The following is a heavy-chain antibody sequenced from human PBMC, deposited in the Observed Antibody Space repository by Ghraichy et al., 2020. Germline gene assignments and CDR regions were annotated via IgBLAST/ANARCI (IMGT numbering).Heavy chain of an antibody. CDR3: VRGTNGWYGIDY. V-gene: IGHV3-74*01. Sequence: SCAASGFTFSNYWMHWVRQAPGKGLVWVSRINIDGSFTNYADSVKGRFTISRDSAKNKLYLQMNSLRDEDTAVYYCVRGTNGWYGIDYWGQGTLVSVSS. D-gene: IGHD6-19*01. J-gene: IGHJ4*02. CDR2: INIDGSFT. CDR1: GFTFSNYW.